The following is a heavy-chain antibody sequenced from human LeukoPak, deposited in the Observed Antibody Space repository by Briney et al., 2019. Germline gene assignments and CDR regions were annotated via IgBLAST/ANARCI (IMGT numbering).Heavy chain of an antibody. Sequence: PRGSPRPSPAPPRYTFTKYVTSTGRQAPGKGLEWVSAICGSDGNTFYADSVKGRFTISRDNSKNTLSLQMNNLRAEDTALYYCARESSVPHGLTDWGRVTLVTVS. D-gene: IGHD5/OR15-5a*01. J-gene: IGHJ4*02. CDR3: ARESSVPHGLTD. V-gene: IGHV3-23*01. CDR2: ICGSDGNT. CDR1: RYTFTKYV.